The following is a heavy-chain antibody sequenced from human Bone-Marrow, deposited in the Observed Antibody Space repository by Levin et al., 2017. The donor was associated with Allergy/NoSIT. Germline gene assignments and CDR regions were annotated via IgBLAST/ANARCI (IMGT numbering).Heavy chain of an antibody. CDR2: ISYDGTNK. CDR3: AKESRPADDSSGWYVELLSPLDS. Sequence: GGSLRLSCAASGFTFSNYGMHWVRQAPGKGLEWVTVISYDGTNKYYADSVKGRFTISRDNSKNTLSLQMNSLRVEDKAFYYCAKESRPADDSSGWYVELLSPLDSWGQGTLVTVSS. CDR1: GFTFSNYG. V-gene: IGHV3-30*18. J-gene: IGHJ4*02. D-gene: IGHD6-19*01.